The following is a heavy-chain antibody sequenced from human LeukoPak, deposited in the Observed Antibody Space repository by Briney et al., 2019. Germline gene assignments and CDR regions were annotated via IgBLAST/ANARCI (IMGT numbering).Heavy chain of an antibody. Sequence: GASVKVSCKASGYTFTSYGISWVRQAPGQGLEWMGWISAYNGNTNYAQKLQGRVTMTTDTSTSTAYMELSSLGSEDTAVYYCARDYSVDQLSHDAFDIWGQGTMVTVSS. V-gene: IGHV1-18*01. CDR1: GYTFTSYG. CDR3: ARDYSVDQLSHDAFDI. CDR2: ISAYNGNT. J-gene: IGHJ3*02. D-gene: IGHD2-2*01.